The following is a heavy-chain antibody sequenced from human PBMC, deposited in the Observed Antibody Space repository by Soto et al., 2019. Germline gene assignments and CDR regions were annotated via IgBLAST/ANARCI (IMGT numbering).Heavy chain of an antibody. CDR2: IYSGGST. Sequence: GGSLRLSCAASGFTVSSNYMSWVRQAPGKGLEWVSVIYSGGSTYYADSVKGRFTISRDNSKNTLYLRMNSLRAEDTAVYYCARDWYGIRVTTEKYYYYYYGMDVWGQGTTVTVSS. CDR3: ARDWYGIRVTTEKYYYYYYGMDV. D-gene: IGHD4-17*01. CDR1: GFTVSSNY. J-gene: IGHJ6*02. V-gene: IGHV3-53*01.